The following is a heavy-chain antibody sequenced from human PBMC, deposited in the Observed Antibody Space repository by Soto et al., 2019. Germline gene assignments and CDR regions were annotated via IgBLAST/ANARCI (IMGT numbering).Heavy chain of an antibody. CDR1: GGSITTSYW. J-gene: IGHJ6*02. CDR2: IHYSGIT. V-gene: IGHV4-4*02. Sequence: SETLSLTCAVSGGSITTSYWWTWVRQSSGKGPEWIGEIHYSGITNYSPSLKSRVTISLDKSENQFSLNLGSVTAADTAVYYCARCVYASFTSGLDVWGQGTTVTVSS. CDR3: ARCVYASFTSGLDV. D-gene: IGHD3-16*01.